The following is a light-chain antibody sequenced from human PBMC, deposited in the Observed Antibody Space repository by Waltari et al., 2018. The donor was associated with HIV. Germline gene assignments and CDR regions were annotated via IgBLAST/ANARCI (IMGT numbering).Light chain of an antibody. V-gene: IGKV1-39*01. CDR3: HQSYNNPFT. CDR1: QHINNY. Sequence: DIQMTQFPSSLSASVGDRITITCRASQHINNYVSWYQQIPGKAPKLLIYSASSLQTAVPPRFSGSGYGTDFTLTISSLQPEDFATYYCHQSYNNPFTFGGGTKVEIK. J-gene: IGKJ4*01. CDR2: SAS.